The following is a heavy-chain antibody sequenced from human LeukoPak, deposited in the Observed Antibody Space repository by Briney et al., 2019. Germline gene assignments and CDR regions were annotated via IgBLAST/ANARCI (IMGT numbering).Heavy chain of an antibody. CDR1: GFNFDDFG. J-gene: IGHJ5*02. Sequence: GGSLRLSCAASGFNFDDFGMGWVRQAPGKGLEWVSGVHWNGGTTGYADSVKGRFTISRDNAKNSLYLQMNGLRAEDTALYYCARNSGSYFSNWFGPWGQGTLVTVSS. CDR3: ARNSGSYFSNWFGP. D-gene: IGHD1-26*01. V-gene: IGHV3-20*04. CDR2: VHWNGGTT.